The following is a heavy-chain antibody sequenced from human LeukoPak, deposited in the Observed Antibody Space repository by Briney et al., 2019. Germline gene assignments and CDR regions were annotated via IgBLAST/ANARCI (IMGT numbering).Heavy chain of an antibody. D-gene: IGHD3-9*01. J-gene: IGHJ6*03. CDR2: MNPNSGNT. CDR1: GYTYTSYD. Sequence: ASFKVSCKDSGYTYTSYDINWVRQATGQGLEWMAWMNPNSGNTGHAQKLQGRVTRTRNTSISTAYMELGSLRSEDTAVYYCARGFLCQAQGRIRDFDWFISPTRYYYYYYMDVWGKGTTVTVSS. V-gene: IGHV1-8*01. CDR3: ARGFLCQAQGRIRDFDWFISPTRYYYYYYMDV.